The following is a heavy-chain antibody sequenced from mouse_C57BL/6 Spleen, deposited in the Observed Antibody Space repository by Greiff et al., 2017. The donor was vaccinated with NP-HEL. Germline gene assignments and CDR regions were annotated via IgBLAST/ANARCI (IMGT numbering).Heavy chain of an antibody. V-gene: IGHV1-82*01. J-gene: IGHJ2*01. D-gene: IGHD2-3*01. CDR1: GYAFSSSW. Sequence: VQLQQSGPELVKPGASVKISCKASGYAFSSSWMNWVKQRPGKGLEWIGRIYPGDGDTNYNGKFKGKATLTADKSSSKAYMQLSSLTSEDSAVYFCAREGGLIYDGYSLDYWGQGTTLTVSS. CDR2: IYPGDGDT. CDR3: AREGGLIYDGYSLDY.